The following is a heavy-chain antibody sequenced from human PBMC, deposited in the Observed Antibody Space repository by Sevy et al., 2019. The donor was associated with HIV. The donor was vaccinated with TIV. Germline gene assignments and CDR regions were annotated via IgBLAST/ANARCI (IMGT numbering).Heavy chain of an antibody. V-gene: IGHV3-9*01. CDR2: ISWNRGSI. CDR3: AKDGSNYDILTGYLGY. J-gene: IGHJ4*02. D-gene: IGHD3-9*01. CDR1: GFTFDDYA. Sequence: GGSLRLSCAASGFTFDDYAMHWVRQAPGKGLEWVSGISWNRGSIGYADSVKGRFTISRDNAKNSLYLQMNSLRAEDTALYYCAKDGSNYDILTGYLGYWGQGTLVTVSS.